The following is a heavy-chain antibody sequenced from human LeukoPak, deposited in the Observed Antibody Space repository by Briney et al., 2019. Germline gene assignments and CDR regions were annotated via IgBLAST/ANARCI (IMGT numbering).Heavy chain of an antibody. CDR2: ISSSSSYI. CDR1: GFTFSSYS. CDR3: ARDDTQYATYYFDY. J-gene: IGHJ4*02. V-gene: IGHV3-21*01. D-gene: IGHD2-2*01. Sequence: GGSLRLSCAASGFTFSSYSMNWVRQAPGKGLEWVSSISSSSSYIYYADSVKGRFTISRDNAENSLYLQMNSLRAEDTAVYYCARDDTQYATYYFDYWGQGTLVTVSS.